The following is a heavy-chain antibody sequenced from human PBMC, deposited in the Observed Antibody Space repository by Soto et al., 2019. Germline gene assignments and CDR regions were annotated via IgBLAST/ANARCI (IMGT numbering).Heavy chain of an antibody. CDR2: ISYDGSNK. V-gene: IGHV3-30*18. Sequence: QVQLVESGGGVVQPGRSLRLSCAASGFTFSSYGMHWVRQAPGKWLGWVAVISYDGSNKYYADSVKGRFTISRDNSKNTLYLQMNSLRAEDTAVYYCAKSALGDIAVAGTDYWGQGTLVTVSS. D-gene: IGHD6-19*01. CDR1: GFTFSSYG. CDR3: AKSALGDIAVAGTDY. J-gene: IGHJ4*02.